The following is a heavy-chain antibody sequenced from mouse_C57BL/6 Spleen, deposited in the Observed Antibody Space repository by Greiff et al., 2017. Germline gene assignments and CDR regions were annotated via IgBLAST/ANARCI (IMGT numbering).Heavy chain of an antibody. Sequence: VQLQQSGPELVKPGASVKISCKASGYAFSSSWMNWVKQRPGKGLEWIGRIYPGDGDTNYNGKFKGKATLTADKSSSTAYMQLSSLTSEDSAVYFCARGDYTTSFAYWGQGTLVTVAA. V-gene: IGHV1-82*01. CDR3: ARGDYTTSFAY. CDR1: GYAFSSSW. CDR2: IYPGDGDT. D-gene: IGHD2-12*01. J-gene: IGHJ3*01.